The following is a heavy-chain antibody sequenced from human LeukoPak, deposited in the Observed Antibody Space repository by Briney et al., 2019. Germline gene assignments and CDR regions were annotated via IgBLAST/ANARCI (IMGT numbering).Heavy chain of an antibody. CDR2: ISAYNGNT. CDR1: GGTFSSYA. CDR3: ARDLPDSSGFDY. J-gene: IGHJ4*02. V-gene: IGHV1-18*01. D-gene: IGHD6-19*01. Sequence: GASVKVSCKASGGTFSSYAISWVRQAPGQGLEWMGWISAYNGNTNYAQKLQGRVTMTTDTSTSTAYMELRSLRSDDTAVYYCARDLPDSSGFDYWGQGALVTVSS.